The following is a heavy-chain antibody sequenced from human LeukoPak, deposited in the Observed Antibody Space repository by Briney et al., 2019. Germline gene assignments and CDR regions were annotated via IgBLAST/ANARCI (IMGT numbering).Heavy chain of an antibody. J-gene: IGHJ4*02. V-gene: IGHV4-59*01. CDR3: ASGGNYYGSGSYLPFDY. CDR2: IYYSGST. Sequence: PSETLSLTCTVSGGSISSYYWSWIRQPPGKGLEWIGYIYYSGSTNYNPSLKSRVTISVDTSKNQFSLKLSSVTAADTAVYYCASGGNYYGSGSYLPFDYWGQGTLVTVSS. CDR1: GGSISSYY. D-gene: IGHD3-10*01.